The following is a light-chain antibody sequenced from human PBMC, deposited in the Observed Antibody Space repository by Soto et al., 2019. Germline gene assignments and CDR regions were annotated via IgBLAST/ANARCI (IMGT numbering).Light chain of an antibody. CDR2: DAS. CDR1: QSVSSY. CDR3: QQRRNWPPG. J-gene: IGKJ2*03. Sequence: EIVLTQSPATLSLSPGERTTLSCRASQSVSSYLAWYQQKPGQAPRLLIYDASNRATGIPARFSGSGSGTDFTLTISSLGPEDFAVYYGQQRRNWPPGFGQGTKLVIK. V-gene: IGKV3-11*01.